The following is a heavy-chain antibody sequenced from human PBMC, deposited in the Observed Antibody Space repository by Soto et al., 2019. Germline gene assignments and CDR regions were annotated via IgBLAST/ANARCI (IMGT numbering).Heavy chain of an antibody. CDR1: GFTFSNAW. CDR3: TTLSYSSSSSDYYYYYYMDV. D-gene: IGHD6-6*01. V-gene: IGHV3-15*01. Sequence: GGSLRLSCAASGFTFSNAWMSWVRQAPGKGLEWVGRIKSKTDGGTTDYAAPVKGRFTISRDDSKNTLYLQMNSLKTEDTAVYYCTTLSYSSSSSDYYYYYYMDVWGKGTTVTVS. J-gene: IGHJ6*03. CDR2: IKSKTDGGTT.